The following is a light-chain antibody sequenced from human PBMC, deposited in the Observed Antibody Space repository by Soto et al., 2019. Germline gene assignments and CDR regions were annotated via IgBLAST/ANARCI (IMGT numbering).Light chain of an antibody. J-gene: IGKJ5*01. CDR3: QQRSNWPPAIT. Sequence: EIVLTQSPATLSLSPGERATLSCRASQSVSSYLAWYQQKPGQAPSLLIYDASNRATGIPARFSGSGSGTDFTLTISSLEPEEFAVYYCQQRSNWPPAITFGQGTRLEIK. CDR1: QSVSSY. V-gene: IGKV3-11*01. CDR2: DAS.